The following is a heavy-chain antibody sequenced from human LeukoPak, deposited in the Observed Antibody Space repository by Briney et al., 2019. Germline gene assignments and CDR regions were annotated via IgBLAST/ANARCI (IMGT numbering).Heavy chain of an antibody. CDR2: ISGSGGST. CDR1: GFTFSSCA. Sequence: GGSLRLSCAASGFTFSSCAVSWVRQAPEKGLEWVSAISGSGGSTYYADSVKGRFTISRDNSKNTLYLQMNSLRAEDTAVYYCATLTIFGATDYYYYGMDVWGQGTTVTVSS. CDR3: ATLTIFGATDYYYYGMDV. V-gene: IGHV3-23*01. J-gene: IGHJ6*02. D-gene: IGHD3-3*01.